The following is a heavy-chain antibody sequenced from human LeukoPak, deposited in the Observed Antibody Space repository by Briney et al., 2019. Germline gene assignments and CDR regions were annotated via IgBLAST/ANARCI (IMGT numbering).Heavy chain of an antibody. CDR3: ARRYYDSSGYYRNDI. Sequence: PGGSLRLSCAASGFTFSNAWMSWVRQAPGKGLEWVSVIYSGGSTYYADSVKGRFTISRDNSKNTLYLQMNSLRAEDTAVYYCARRYYDSSGYYRNDIWGQGTMVTVSS. D-gene: IGHD3-22*01. J-gene: IGHJ3*02. CDR1: GFTFSNAW. V-gene: IGHV3-53*01. CDR2: IYSGGST.